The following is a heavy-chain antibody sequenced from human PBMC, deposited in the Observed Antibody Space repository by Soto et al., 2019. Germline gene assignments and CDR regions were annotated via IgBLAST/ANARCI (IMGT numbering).Heavy chain of an antibody. V-gene: IGHV4-31*02. Sequence: SETLSLTCSVSGDSMGSGGYYWSWIRQHPGKGLEWIGYIYYSGSTFYNPSLKSRITISVDTSKNQFSLKLSSVTAADTAVYYCAGTRTYYFDYWGQGTLVTVSS. CDR1: GDSMGSGGYY. CDR3: AGTRTYYFDY. CDR2: IYYSGST. J-gene: IGHJ4*02.